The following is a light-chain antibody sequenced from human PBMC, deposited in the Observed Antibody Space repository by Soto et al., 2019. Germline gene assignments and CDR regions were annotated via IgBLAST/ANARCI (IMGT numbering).Light chain of an antibody. V-gene: IGLV2-14*01. Sequence: QSALTQPASVSGSPGQSITIPCTGFSSDVGGYNYVSWYQQHPGKAPKLMIYDVSNRPSGVANRFSDSKSGNTASLTISGLQAEDEADYSCSSYTSSTTYVFGTGTKLTVL. CDR2: DVS. CDR3: SSYTSSTTYV. CDR1: SSDVGGYNY. J-gene: IGLJ1*01.